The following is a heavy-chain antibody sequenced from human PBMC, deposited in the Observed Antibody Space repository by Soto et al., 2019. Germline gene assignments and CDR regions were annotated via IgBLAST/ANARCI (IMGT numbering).Heavy chain of an antibody. Sequence: PGGSLRLSCAASGFTFSSYGVHWVRQAPGKGLEWVAVIWYDGSNKYYADSVKGRFTISRDNSKNTLYLQMNSLRAEDTAVYYCARTYSGSYFAFDYWGQGTLVTVSS. CDR3: ARTYSGSYFAFDY. CDR1: GFTFSSYG. V-gene: IGHV3-33*08. D-gene: IGHD1-26*01. J-gene: IGHJ4*02. CDR2: IWYDGSNK.